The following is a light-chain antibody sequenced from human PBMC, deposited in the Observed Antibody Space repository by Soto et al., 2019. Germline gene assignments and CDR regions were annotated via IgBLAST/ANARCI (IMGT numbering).Light chain of an antibody. CDR3: QQYGSSQIT. Sequence: ESVLTPSPSTPSFSPGERATLSLRASQSVSSSYLAWYQQKPGQAPRLLIYGASSRATGIPDRFSGSGSGTDFTLTISRLEPEDFAVYYCQQYGSSQITFGQGTRLEIK. CDR2: GAS. V-gene: IGKV3-20*01. CDR1: QSVSSSY. J-gene: IGKJ5*01.